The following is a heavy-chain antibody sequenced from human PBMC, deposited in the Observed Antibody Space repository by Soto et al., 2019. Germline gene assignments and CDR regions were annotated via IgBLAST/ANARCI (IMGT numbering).Heavy chain of an antibody. CDR1: GFTFNNYN. D-gene: IGHD2-8*01. CDR2: IDTSGTYT. V-gene: IGHV3-21*01. J-gene: IGHJ2*01. CDR3: AREETKRSYWYFDL. Sequence: EVELVESRGGLVKPGGSLRLSCAASGFTFNNYNMNWVRQAPGKGLEWVASIDTSGTYTNYADSVRGRFTISRDNAKKSLYLEMSSLRDEDTAVYYCAREETKRSYWYFDLWGRGTQVTVS.